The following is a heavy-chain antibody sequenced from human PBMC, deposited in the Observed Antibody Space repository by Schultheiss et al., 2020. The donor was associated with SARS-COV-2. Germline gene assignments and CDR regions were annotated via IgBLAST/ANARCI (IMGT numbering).Heavy chain of an antibody. CDR3: ARDRFLYSSSPLWFDP. CDR1: GYTFTSYA. Sequence: ASVKVSCKASGYTFTSYAMHWVRQAPGQRLEWMGWINAGNGNTKYSQKFQGRVTITRDTSASTAYMELSSLRSEDTAVYYCARDRFLYSSSPLWFDPWGQGTLVTVSS. D-gene: IGHD6-6*01. J-gene: IGHJ5*02. V-gene: IGHV1-3*01. CDR2: INAGNGNT.